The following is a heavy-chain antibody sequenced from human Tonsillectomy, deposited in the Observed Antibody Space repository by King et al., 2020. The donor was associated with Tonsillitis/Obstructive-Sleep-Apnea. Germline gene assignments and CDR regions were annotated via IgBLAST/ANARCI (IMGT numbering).Heavy chain of an antibody. J-gene: IGHJ4*02. CDR2: ISSSGSTI. CDR1: GFSFSSYE. Sequence: VQLVESGGGLVQPGGSLRLCCAASGFSFSSYEKKWVRQAPGKGLEWVSYISSSGSTIYYADSVKGRFTISRDNGKNSLFLQMNSLRAEDTAVYYCATSPPVGSSWYSVYFDYWGQGTLVTVSS. CDR3: ATSPPVGSSWYSVYFDY. V-gene: IGHV3-48*03. D-gene: IGHD6-13*01.